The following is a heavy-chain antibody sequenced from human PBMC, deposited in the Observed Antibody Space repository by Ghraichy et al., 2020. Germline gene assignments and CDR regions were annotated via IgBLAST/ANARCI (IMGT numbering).Heavy chain of an antibody. Sequence: SETLSLTCTVSGGSISSSSYYWGWIRQPPGKGLEWIGSIYYSGSTYYNPSLKSRVTISVDTSKNQFSLKLSSVTAADTAVYYCARLGAVAGTWFDPWGQGTLVTVSS. CDR3: ARLGAVAGTWFDP. J-gene: IGHJ5*02. V-gene: IGHV4-39*01. D-gene: IGHD6-19*01. CDR2: IYYSGST. CDR1: GGSISSSSYY.